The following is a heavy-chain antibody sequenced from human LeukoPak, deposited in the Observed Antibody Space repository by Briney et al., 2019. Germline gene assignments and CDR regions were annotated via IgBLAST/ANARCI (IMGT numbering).Heavy chain of an antibody. D-gene: IGHD3/OR15-3a*01. J-gene: IGHJ4*02. CDR1: GYTFTGYY. Sequence: ASVKVSCKASGYTFTGYYMHWVRQAPGQGLEWMGWINPNSGGTNYAQKFQGRVTMTRDTSINTAYMELSRLRSDDTAVYYCARDPGVGWTYYFDYWGQGTLVTVSS. CDR2: INPNSGGT. CDR3: ARDPGVGWTYYFDY. V-gene: IGHV1-2*02.